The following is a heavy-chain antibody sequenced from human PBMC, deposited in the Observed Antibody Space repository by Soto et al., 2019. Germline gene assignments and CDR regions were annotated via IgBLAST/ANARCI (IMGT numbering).Heavy chain of an antibody. V-gene: IGHV3-23*05. CDR1: GFIFSTYT. J-gene: IGHJ4*02. CDR2: INQPGKQT. CDR3: AKARHPDGIWTFDN. Sequence: PGGSLRLSCAASGFIFSTYTMNWVRQVSGKGLEWVSGINQPGKQTWYADSVNGRFTISRDNSKNFLFLQMNSLRVEDTAVYYCAKARHPDGIWTFDNWGQGPPVTVSS. D-gene: IGHD3-9*01.